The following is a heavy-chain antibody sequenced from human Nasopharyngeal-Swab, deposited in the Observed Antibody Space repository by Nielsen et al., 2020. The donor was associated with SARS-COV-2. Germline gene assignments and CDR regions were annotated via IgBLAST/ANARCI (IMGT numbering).Heavy chain of an antibody. D-gene: IGHD3-22*01. J-gene: IGHJ4*02. CDR3: ARPYDSSGYFDY. Sequence: GESLKISCKGSGYSVTSYWIGGVRQMTGKGLEWMGISYPGDSDTRYSPSFQGQVTISADKSISTAYLQWSSLKASDTAMYYCARPYDSSGYFDYWGQGTLVTVSS. V-gene: IGHV5-51*01. CDR1: GYSVTSYW. CDR2: SYPGDSDT.